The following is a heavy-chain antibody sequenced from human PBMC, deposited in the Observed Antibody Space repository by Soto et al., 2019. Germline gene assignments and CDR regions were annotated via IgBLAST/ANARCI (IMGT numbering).Heavy chain of an antibody. D-gene: IGHD6-13*01. CDR3: ARDRNSSPY. CDR2: IRADNGNT. J-gene: IGHJ4*02. Sequence: GASVKVSCKASGYTFTTSSITWVRQAPGQGLEWMGWIRADNGNTNYAQKLQDRATMTTDTSTGTAYMELRSLRSDDTAVYYCARDRNSSPYWGQGTLVTVSS. CDR1: GYTFTTSS. V-gene: IGHV1-18*01.